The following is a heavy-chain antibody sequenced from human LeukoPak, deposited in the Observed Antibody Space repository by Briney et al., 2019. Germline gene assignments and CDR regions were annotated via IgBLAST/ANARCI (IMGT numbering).Heavy chain of an antibody. CDR3: AKEAYSSGWYGTYYYYGMDV. CDR1: GFTFSSYG. V-gene: IGHV3-30*18. CDR2: ISYDGSNK. J-gene: IGHJ6*02. Sequence: GGSLRLSCAASGFTFSSYGMHWVRQAPGKGLEWVAVISYDGSNKYYADSVKGRFTISRDNSKNTLYLQMNSLRAEDTAVYYCAKEAYSSGWYGTYYYYGMDVWGQGTTDTVSS. D-gene: IGHD6-19*01.